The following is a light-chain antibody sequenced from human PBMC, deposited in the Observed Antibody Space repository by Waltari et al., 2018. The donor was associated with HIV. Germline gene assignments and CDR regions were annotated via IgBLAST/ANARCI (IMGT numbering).Light chain of an antibody. J-gene: IGLJ2*01. CDR2: DDD. CDR1: SPHLGNDY. V-gene: IGLV1-51*01. Sequence: QSVLTQPPSVSAAPGETVIISCSGSSPHLGNDYVSWYQQLPGTAPKLFIYDDDLRHSGIPDRFSGSRSGTSATLGITGLQTGDEADYYCGTWDTTLSAVVFGGGTKLTVL. CDR3: GTWDTTLSAVV.